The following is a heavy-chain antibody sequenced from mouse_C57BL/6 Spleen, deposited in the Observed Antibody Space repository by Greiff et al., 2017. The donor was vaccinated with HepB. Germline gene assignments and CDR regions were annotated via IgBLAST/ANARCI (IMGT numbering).Heavy chain of an antibody. V-gene: IGHV8-8*01. Sequence: QVTLKVSGPGILQPSQTLSLTCSFSGFSLSTFGMGVGWIRQPSGKGLEWLAHIWWDDDKYYNPALKSRLTISKATSKNQVFLKIANVDTADTATYYCARKEWADYGRAFDYWGQGTTLTVSS. CDR3: ARKEWADYGRAFDY. CDR2: IWWDDDK. D-gene: IGHD1-1*01. J-gene: IGHJ2*01. CDR1: GFSLSTFGMG.